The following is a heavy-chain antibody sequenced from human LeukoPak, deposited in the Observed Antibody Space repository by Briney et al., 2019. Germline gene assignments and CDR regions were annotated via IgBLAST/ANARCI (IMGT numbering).Heavy chain of an antibody. J-gene: IGHJ5*02. V-gene: IGHV3-33*08. CDR1: GFTFSNYW. CDR3: ARDGWFDP. CDR2: IWYDGSNK. Sequence: PGGSLRLSCVASGFTFSNYWMSWVRQGPGKGLEWVAVIWYDGSNKYYADSVKGRFTISRDNSKNTLYLQMNSLRAEDTAVYYCARDGWFDPWGQGTLVTVSS.